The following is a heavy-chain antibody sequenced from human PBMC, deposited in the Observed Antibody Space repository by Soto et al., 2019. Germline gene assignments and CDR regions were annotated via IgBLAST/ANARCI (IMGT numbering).Heavy chain of an antibody. V-gene: IGHV3-23*01. CDR2: ISGSGGST. J-gene: IGHJ4*02. Sequence: GGSLRLSCAASGFTFSSYAMSWVRQAPGKGLEWVSAISGSGGSTYYADSVKGRFTISRDNSKNTLYLQMNSLRAEDTAVYYCAKDQPYCSGGSCYPQRPDYWGQGTLVTVSS. CDR1: GFTFSSYA. D-gene: IGHD2-15*01. CDR3: AKDQPYCSGGSCYPQRPDY.